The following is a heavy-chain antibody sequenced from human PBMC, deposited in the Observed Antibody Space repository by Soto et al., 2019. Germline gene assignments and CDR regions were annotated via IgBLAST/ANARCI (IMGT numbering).Heavy chain of an antibody. D-gene: IGHD3-10*01. CDR1: GYTLTELS. CDR2: FDPEDGET. J-gene: IGHJ4*02. V-gene: IGHV1-24*01. CDR3: ATLRQKLLWFGETTRTFDY. Sequence: ASVKVSCKVSGYTLTELSMHWVRQAPGKGLEWMGGFDPEDGETIYAQKFQGRGTMTGEKFTDTAYMELSSLRSEDTAVYYCATLRQKLLWFGETTRTFDYWGQGTLVTVSS.